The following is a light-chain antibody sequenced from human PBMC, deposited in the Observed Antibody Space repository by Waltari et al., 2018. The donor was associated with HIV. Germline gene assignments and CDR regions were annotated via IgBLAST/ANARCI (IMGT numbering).Light chain of an antibody. CDR2: DIT. Sequence: QSALTQPASVSGSPGQSITISCTGTSTDVGGFDYVSWYQQYPDKAPKLIIYDITKRPSGVSSRFSGSSFANTASLTISGLQAEDEADYYCSSYTISATTVFGGGTKLTVL. V-gene: IGLV2-14*03. CDR3: SSYTISATTV. J-gene: IGLJ3*02. CDR1: STDVGGFDY.